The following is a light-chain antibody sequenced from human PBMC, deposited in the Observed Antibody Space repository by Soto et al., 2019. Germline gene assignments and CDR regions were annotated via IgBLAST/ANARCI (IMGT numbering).Light chain of an antibody. CDR1: QCISRH. Sequence: EIVMPLSPPTLSVSQPERAPLYCRASQCISRHLAWFQQKPGQAPRLLIYDVSNRATGFPARFSGSGSGTDFTLTISSLEPEDYAVDYCHQRSRWPLTFGGGTKVDIK. CDR3: HQRSRWPLT. J-gene: IGKJ4*02. CDR2: DVS. V-gene: IGKV3-11*01.